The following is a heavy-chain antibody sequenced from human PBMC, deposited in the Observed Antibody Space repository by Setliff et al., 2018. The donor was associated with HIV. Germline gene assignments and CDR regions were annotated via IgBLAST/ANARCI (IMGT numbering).Heavy chain of an antibody. J-gene: IGHJ5*02. CDR2: LYHSGSA. CDR1: GGSISSHY. CDR3: TRVRLLYSDSSPVWFDP. V-gene: IGHV4-59*11. Sequence: PSETLSLTCTVSGGSISSHYWCWIRQPPGKGLEWIGYLYHSGSANYNPSLKSRVTISGDTSKNQFSLKLSSVTAADTAIYYCTRVRLLYSDSSPVWFDPWGQGTLVTVSS. D-gene: IGHD3-22*01.